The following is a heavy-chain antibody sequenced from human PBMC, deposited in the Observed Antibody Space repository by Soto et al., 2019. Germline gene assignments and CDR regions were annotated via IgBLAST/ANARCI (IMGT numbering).Heavy chain of an antibody. J-gene: IGHJ5*02. V-gene: IGHV1-8*01. Sequence: ASVKVSCKASGYTFTSYDINWVRQATGQGLEWMGWMNPNSGNTGYAQKFQGRVTMTRNTSISTAYMELSSLRSEDTAVYYCARGVAARLVLAYNWFDPWGQGTLVTVSS. CDR2: MNPNSGNT. CDR1: GYTFTSYD. CDR3: ARGVAARLVLAYNWFDP. D-gene: IGHD6-6*01.